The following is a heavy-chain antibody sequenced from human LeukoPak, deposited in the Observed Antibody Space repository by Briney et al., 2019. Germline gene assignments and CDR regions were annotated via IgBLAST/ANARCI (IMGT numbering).Heavy chain of an antibody. V-gene: IGHV3-21*01. CDR1: GFTFSSYS. J-gene: IGHJ3*02. CDR2: ISSSSSYI. CDR3: ARLSLIVGATNGDAFDI. Sequence: GGSLRLSCAASGFTFSSYSMNWVRQAPGKGLEWVSSISSSSSYIYYADSVKGRFTISRDNAKNSLYLQMNSLRAEDTAVYYCARLSLIVGATNGDAFDIWGQGTMVTVSS. D-gene: IGHD1-26*01.